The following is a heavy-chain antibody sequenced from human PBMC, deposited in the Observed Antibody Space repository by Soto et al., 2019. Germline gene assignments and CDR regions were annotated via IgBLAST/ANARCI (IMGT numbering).Heavy chain of an antibody. CDR3: VRDRYRISGWFDP. V-gene: IGHV6-1*01. CDR1: GDSVASYSAA. D-gene: IGHD3-10*01. Sequence: SQTLSLTCAISGDSVASYSAAWNWIRQSPSGGLEWLGRTYYRSRFFSDYAESVKSRIIINPDTSKNQFSLQLKSVTPEDTAVYYCVRDRYRISGWFDPWGQGTPVTVSS. J-gene: IGHJ5*02. CDR2: TYYRSRFFS.